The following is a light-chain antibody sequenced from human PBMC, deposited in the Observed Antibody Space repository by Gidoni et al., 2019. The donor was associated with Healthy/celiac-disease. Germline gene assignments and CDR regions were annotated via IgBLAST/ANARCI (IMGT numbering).Light chain of an antibody. V-gene: IGKV3-15*01. J-gene: IGKJ5*01. CDR1: QSVSSN. CDR2: GAS. CDR3: QQYNNWPPIT. Sequence: DIVMPQSPATLSVSPGERATLSCRASQSVSSNLAWYQQKPGQAPRLLIDGASTRATGIPARFSGSGSGTEFTLTISSLQSEDFAVYYCQQYNNWPPITFGQGTRLEIK.